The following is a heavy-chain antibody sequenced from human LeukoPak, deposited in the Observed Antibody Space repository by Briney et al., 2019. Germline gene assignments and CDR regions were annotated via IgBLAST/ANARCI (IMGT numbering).Heavy chain of an antibody. V-gene: IGHV3-23*01. CDR3: AKRGVVVRVILVGFHREANYFDS. Sequence: GGSLRLSCAASGFIFSGSGMSWVRQAPGKGLEWVSAISDSGSVTAYADSVRGRFTISRDNSKNTLILQVDSLRADDTAVYFCAKRGVVVRVILVGFHREANYFDSWGQGALVTVSS. CDR1: GFIFSGSG. J-gene: IGHJ4*02. CDR2: ISDSGSVT. D-gene: IGHD3-10*01.